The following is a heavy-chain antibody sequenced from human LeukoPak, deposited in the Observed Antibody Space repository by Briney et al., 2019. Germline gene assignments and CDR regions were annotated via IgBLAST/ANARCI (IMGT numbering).Heavy chain of an antibody. Sequence: SETLSLTCTVSGYSISSGYYWGWIRQPPGKGLEWIGSICHSGSTYYNPSLKSRVTISVDTSKNQFSLKLSSVTAADTAVYYCARSLNDLWTTSFNYWGQGTLVTVSS. CDR3: ARSLNDLWTTSFNY. CDR1: GYSISSGYY. CDR2: ICHSGST. V-gene: IGHV4-38-2*02. J-gene: IGHJ4*02. D-gene: IGHD3-3*01.